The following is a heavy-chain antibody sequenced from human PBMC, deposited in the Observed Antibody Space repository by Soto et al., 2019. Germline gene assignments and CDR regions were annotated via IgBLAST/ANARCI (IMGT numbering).Heavy chain of an antibody. J-gene: IGHJ4*02. V-gene: IGHV3-23*01. CDR1: GFTFSNYA. CDR3: AKGGQSYDY. Sequence: GGSLRLSCAASGFTFSNYAMSWVRQAPGKGLEWVSAISARVGSTYYTDSVKGRFTISRDNSKNTLYLQMNSLRAEDTAVYYCAKGGQSYDYWGQGTLVTVSS. D-gene: IGHD3-10*01. CDR2: ISARVGST.